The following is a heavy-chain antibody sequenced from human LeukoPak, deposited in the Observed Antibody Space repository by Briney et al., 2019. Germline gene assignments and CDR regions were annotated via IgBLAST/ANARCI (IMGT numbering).Heavy chain of an antibody. D-gene: IGHD1-14*01. CDR1: GHTFTGYY. J-gene: IGHJ4*02. CDR2: MHPNSGDT. CDR3: ARDGEGRTNFDY. Sequence: ASVKVSCKASGHTFTGYYIHWVRRAPGQGLEWMTWMHPNSGDTNYAQKFQGRVTMTWDTSISTAYMELSRLRSDDTAVYYCARDGEGRTNFDYWGQGTLITVSS. V-gene: IGHV1-2*02.